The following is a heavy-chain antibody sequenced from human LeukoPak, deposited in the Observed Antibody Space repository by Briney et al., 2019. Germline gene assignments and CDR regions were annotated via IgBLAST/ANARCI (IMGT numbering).Heavy chain of an antibody. V-gene: IGHV4-39*01. CDR1: GGSISRSSYY. D-gene: IGHD3-10*01. Sequence: SETLSLTCTVSGGSISRSSYYWGWIRQPPGKGLEWIGSFYYGGSTHYNPSLKSRVNISVDTSNNQFSLKLSSVTAADTAVYYCARDPILWFGELSQILMGAFDIWGQGTVVSVSS. CDR3: ARDPILWFGELSQILMGAFDI. CDR2: FYYGGST. J-gene: IGHJ3*02.